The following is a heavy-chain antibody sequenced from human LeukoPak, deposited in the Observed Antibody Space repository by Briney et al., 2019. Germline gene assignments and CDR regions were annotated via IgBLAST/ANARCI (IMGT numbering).Heavy chain of an antibody. J-gene: IGHJ4*02. D-gene: IGHD3-9*01. CDR1: GYTFTGYY. CDR2: INPKSGGT. CDR3: ATDSDILTGYYSI. V-gene: IGHV1-2*02. Sequence: ASVKVSCKASGYTFTGYYMHWVRQAPGQGLEWMGWINPKSGGTNYAQKFQGRVTMIEDTSTDTAYMELSSLRSEDTAVYYCATDSDILTGYYSIWGQGTLVTVSS.